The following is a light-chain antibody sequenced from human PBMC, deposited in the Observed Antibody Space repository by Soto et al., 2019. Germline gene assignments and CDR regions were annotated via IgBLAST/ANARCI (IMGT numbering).Light chain of an antibody. J-gene: IGKJ5*01. CDR2: DAS. Sequence: VLTQSPATLSLSPGERATLSCRASLDVNSYLAWYQQKPGQAPRLLIYDASNRAAGIPARFSGSGSGTDFTLTISSLEPEDFAIYYCQQRQYWPPITFCKGTRLEIK. CDR1: LDVNSY. CDR3: QQRQYWPPIT. V-gene: IGKV3-11*01.